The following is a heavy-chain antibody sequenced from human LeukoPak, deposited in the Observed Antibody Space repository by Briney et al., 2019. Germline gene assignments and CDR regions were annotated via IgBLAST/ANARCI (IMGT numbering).Heavy chain of an antibody. CDR3: ARGPQDMDYYFDY. CDR1: GGSFSGYY. Sequence: PSETLSLTCAVYGGSFSGYYWSWIRQPPGKGLEWIGEINHSGSTNYNPSLKSRVTISVDTSKNQFSLKLSSVTAADTAVYCCARGPQDMDYYFDYWGQGTLVTVSS. J-gene: IGHJ4*02. CDR2: INHSGST. D-gene: IGHD3/OR15-3a*01. V-gene: IGHV4-34*01.